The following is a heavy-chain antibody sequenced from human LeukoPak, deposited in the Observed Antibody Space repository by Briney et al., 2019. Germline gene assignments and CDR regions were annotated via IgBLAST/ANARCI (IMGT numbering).Heavy chain of an antibody. J-gene: IGHJ4*02. CDR3: ARGPGDYFDY. Sequence: PGGSLRLSCAASGFTFSNSWMSWVRQAPGKGLEWVSVIYSAGSTYYADSVKGRFTISRDNSKNTLYLQMNSLRAEDTAVYYCARGPGDYFDYWGQGTLVTVSS. CDR1: GFTFSNSW. CDR2: IYSAGST. V-gene: IGHV3-53*01. D-gene: IGHD4-17*01.